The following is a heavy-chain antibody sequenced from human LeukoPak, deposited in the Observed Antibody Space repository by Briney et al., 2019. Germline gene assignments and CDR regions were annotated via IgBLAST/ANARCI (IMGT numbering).Heavy chain of an antibody. CDR2: IYPGDSDT. CDR1: GYSFTSYW. CDR3: ARIRVDIVVVPAAVDFDY. D-gene: IGHD2-2*01. V-gene: IGHV5-51*01. Sequence: GESLKISCKGSGYSFTSYWIGWVRQMPGKGLEWMGIIYPGDSDTRYSPSFQGQVTISADKSISTAYLQWSSLKASDTAMYYCARIRVDIVVVPAAVDFDYWGQGTLVTVSS. J-gene: IGHJ4*02.